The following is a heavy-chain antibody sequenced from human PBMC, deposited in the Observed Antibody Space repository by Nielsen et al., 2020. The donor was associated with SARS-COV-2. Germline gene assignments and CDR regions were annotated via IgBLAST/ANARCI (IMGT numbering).Heavy chain of an antibody. D-gene: IGHD6-19*01. Sequence: SETLSLTCAVYGGALRGYYWDWSRHSPGKGREWIGEINQGGGTNYNPTLKSRVTISVDTSKNQFSLKLISVTAADTAVYYCARVARDRLVHNNWFDPWGQGTLVTVSS. V-gene: IGHV4-34*01. CDR3: ARVARDRLVHNNWFDP. CDR1: GGALRGYY. J-gene: IGHJ5*02. CDR2: INQGGGT.